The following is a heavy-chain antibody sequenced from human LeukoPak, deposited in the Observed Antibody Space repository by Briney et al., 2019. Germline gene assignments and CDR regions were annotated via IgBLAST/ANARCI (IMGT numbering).Heavy chain of an antibody. CDR2: ITTSGSTI. V-gene: IGHV3-48*03. Sequence: GGYLRLSCAASGFIFSTYEMNWVRQAPGKGLEWISYITTSGSTIHYADSVKGRFTISRDNARNSLYLQMNSLRAEDTAVYYCARGGSVSYYSDYWGQGTLVTVSS. CDR1: GFIFSTYE. J-gene: IGHJ4*02. D-gene: IGHD1-26*01. CDR3: ARGGSVSYYSDY.